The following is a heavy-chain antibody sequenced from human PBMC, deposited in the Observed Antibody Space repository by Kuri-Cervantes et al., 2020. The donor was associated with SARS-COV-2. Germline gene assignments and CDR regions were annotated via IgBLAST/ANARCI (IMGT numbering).Heavy chain of an antibody. J-gene: IGHJ5*02. CDR1: GGSISSYY. CDR2: IYHSGST. CDR3: ARESSSSWYWFDP. D-gene: IGHD6-13*01. V-gene: IGHV4-59*12. Sequence: GSLRLSCTVSGGSISSYYWSWIRQPPGKGLEWIGYIYHSGSTNYNPSLKSRVTISVDTSKNQFSLKLSSVTAADTAVYYCARESSSSWYWFDPWGQGTLVTVSS.